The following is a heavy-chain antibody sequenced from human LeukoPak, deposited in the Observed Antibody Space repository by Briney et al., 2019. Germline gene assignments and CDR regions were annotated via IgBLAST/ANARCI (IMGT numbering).Heavy chain of an antibody. CDR3: AKDLMVRGVLRYYFDY. CDR2: IRYDGSNK. D-gene: IGHD3-10*01. CDR1: GFTFSSYG. J-gene: IGHJ4*02. V-gene: IGHV3-30*02. Sequence: GGSLRLSCAASGFTFSSYGMHWVRQAPGKGLEWVAFIRYDGSNKYYADSVKGRFTISRDNSKNTLYLQMNSLRAEDTAVYYCAKDLMVRGVLRYYFDYWGQGTLVTVSS.